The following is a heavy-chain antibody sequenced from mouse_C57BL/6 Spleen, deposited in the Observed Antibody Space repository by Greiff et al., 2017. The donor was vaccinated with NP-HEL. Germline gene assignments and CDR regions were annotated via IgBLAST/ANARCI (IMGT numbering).Heavy chain of an antibody. J-gene: IGHJ2*01. CDR2: IHPNSGST. CDR1: GYTFTSYW. CDR3: ERSRAIYCYFDY. V-gene: IGHV1-64*01. Sequence: VQLQQPGAELVKPGASVKLSCKASGYTFTSYWMHWVKQRPGQGLEWIGMIHPNSGSTNYNEKFKSKATLTVDKSSSTAYMQLSSLTSEDSAVYYYERSRAIYCYFDYWGQGTTLTVSS. D-gene: IGHD2-1*01.